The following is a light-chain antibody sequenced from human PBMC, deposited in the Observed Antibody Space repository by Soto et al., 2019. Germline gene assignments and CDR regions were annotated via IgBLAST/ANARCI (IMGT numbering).Light chain of an antibody. CDR2: EGT. CDR1: TSDVGGYNL. Sequence: QSALTQPASVSGSPGQSITISCSGTTSDVGGYNLVSWYQQHTAKAPKLLTYEGTQRPSGVSSRFSGSKSGNTASLTISGLQAEDEADYYCCSYASSSSYVFGTGTKATVL. CDR3: CSYASSSSYV. V-gene: IGLV2-23*01. J-gene: IGLJ1*01.